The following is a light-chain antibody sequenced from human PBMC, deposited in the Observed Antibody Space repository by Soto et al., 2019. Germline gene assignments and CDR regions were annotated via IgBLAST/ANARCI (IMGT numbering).Light chain of an antibody. V-gene: IGKV3-11*01. J-gene: IGKJ5*01. CDR2: DAS. CDR1: QSVSSY. Sequence: EIVLRQSPGTLSLSPGERATLSCRASQSVSSYLAWYQQKPGQAPRLLIYDASNRATGIPARFSGSGSATDFTLTISSLEPEDFAVYYCQQRSNWITFGQGTRLEI. CDR3: QQRSNWIT.